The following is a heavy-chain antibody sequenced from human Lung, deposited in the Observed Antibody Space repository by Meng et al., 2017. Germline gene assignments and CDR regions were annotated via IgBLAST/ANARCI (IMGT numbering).Heavy chain of an antibody. V-gene: IGHV3-30*01. D-gene: IGHD6-19*01. Sequence: QVRLVGSGGGGVQPGRSLRLSCAASGFTFSSYAMHWVRQAPGKGLEWVAVISYDGSNKYYADSVKGRFTISRDNSKNTLYLQMNSLRAEDTAVYYCASGLDLFDYWGQGTLVTISS. CDR1: GFTFSSYA. J-gene: IGHJ4*02. CDR3: ASGLDLFDY. CDR2: ISYDGSNK.